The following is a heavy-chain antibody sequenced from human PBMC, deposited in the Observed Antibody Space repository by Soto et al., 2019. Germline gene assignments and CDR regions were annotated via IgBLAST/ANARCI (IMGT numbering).Heavy chain of an antibody. Sequence: GGSLRLSCAGSGFSNLAMTWVRQAPGKGLEWVSGISGSDGGAYYAESVRGRFTISRDNPKNILYLQMNSLRAEDTAVYYCARYGSGSTSRVSPVDYWGQGTLVTVSS. J-gene: IGHJ4*02. V-gene: IGHV3-23*01. CDR3: ARYGSGSTSRVSPVDY. CDR2: ISGSDGGA. CDR1: GFSNLA. D-gene: IGHD3-10*01.